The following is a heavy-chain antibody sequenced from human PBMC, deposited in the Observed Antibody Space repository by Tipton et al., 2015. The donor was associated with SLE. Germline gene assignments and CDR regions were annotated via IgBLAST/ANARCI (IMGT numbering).Heavy chain of an antibody. D-gene: IGHD2-2*01. Sequence: SLRLSCEGSGYTFNRYWMHWVRQAPGKGLEWVGRIKSINDGETTDYGAPVKGRFTISRDDSKNTVYLQMNNVKTEDTAVYYCTKDVDFPHCNSTSCSFLAYMDVWGKGTAVT. CDR3: TKDVDFPHCNSTSCSFLAYMDV. CDR2: IKSINDGETT. V-gene: IGHV3-15*01. J-gene: IGHJ6*03. CDR1: GYTFNRYW.